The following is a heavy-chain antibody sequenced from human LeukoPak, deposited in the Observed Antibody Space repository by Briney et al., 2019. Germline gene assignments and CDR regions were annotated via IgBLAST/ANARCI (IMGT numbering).Heavy chain of an antibody. CDR1: GDSIRSGYY. Sequence: SETLSLTCVVSGDSIRSGYYWGWVRQPPGKGLEWIGSVYHSGTTHYNPSLNSRVTISLDMSKNQFSLRLTSVTAAGTALYFCARDPSEDGDFFFDHWGQGTLVTVSS. J-gene: IGHJ4*02. CDR3: ARDPSEDGDFFFDH. V-gene: IGHV4-38-2*02. CDR2: VYHSGTT. D-gene: IGHD4-17*01.